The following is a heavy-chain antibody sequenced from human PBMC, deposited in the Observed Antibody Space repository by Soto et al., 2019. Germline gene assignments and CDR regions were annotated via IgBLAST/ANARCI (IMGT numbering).Heavy chain of an antibody. CDR2: IYWDDDK. CDR3: ARSNYSISSFDY. CDR1: GFSLSTDDVG. Sequence: AGPTLVNPTQTLTLTCTFSGFSLSTDDVGVGWIRQPPGKALDWLAVIYWDDDKLYSPSLKSRLTITKDTSKNQVLLTMTNMDPVDTATYFCARSNYSISSFDYWGQGALVTVSS. J-gene: IGHJ4*02. D-gene: IGHD6-6*01. V-gene: IGHV2-5*02.